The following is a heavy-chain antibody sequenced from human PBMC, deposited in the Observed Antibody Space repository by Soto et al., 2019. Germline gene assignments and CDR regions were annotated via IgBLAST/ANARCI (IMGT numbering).Heavy chain of an antibody. Sequence: VQVVQSGAEVEKPGASVKVSCKASGYTFSGYYMHWVRQAPGQGLEWMGWIDPNSGATNYAQKFQGRVTMTRDTSINTAYVELNRLRSDDTAVYYCARGYNWNPEMAYWGQGTLVTVSS. CDR2: IDPNSGAT. D-gene: IGHD1-20*01. J-gene: IGHJ4*02. CDR1: GYTFSGYY. CDR3: ARGYNWNPEMAY. V-gene: IGHV1-2*02.